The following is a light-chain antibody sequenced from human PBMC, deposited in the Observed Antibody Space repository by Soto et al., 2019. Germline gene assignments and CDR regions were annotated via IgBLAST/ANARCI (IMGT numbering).Light chain of an antibody. Sequence: DIVLTQSPGTLSLSPGERATLSCRASQTLSPNYLAWCQQKPGHPPRLLIYGSSKRATGIPDRFSGSGSGTDFTLTISRLEPDDFGVYFCQQYCALAMTFGQGTRLEIK. CDR3: QQYCALAMT. J-gene: IGKJ5*01. CDR2: GSS. CDR1: QTLSPNY. V-gene: IGKV3-20*01.